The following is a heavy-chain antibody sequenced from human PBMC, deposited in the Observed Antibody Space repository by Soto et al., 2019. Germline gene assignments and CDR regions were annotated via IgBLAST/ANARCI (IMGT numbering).Heavy chain of an antibody. CDR3: VRRGSGWYAFDI. Sequence: SETLSLTCAVYGRSFSGYYWSWIRQPPGKGLEWIGEINHSGSTNYNPSLKSRVTISVDTSKNHFSLKLSSVIAADTAVHYCVRRGSGWYAFDIWGQGTMVTVSS. D-gene: IGHD6-13*01. J-gene: IGHJ3*02. CDR1: GRSFSGYY. V-gene: IGHV4-34*01. CDR2: INHSGST.